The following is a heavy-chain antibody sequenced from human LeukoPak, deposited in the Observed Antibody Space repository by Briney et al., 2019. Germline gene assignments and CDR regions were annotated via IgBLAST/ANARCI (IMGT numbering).Heavy chain of an antibody. J-gene: IGHJ3*02. V-gene: IGHV4-34*01. Sequence: SETLSLTCAVYDGSFSGYYWSWIRQPPGKGLEWIGEINHSGSTNYNPSLKSRVTISVDTSKNQFSLKLSSVTAADTAVYYCARDAGWIQLWSDAFDIWGQGTMVTVSS. CDR2: INHSGST. CDR1: DGSFSGYY. CDR3: ARDAGWIQLWSDAFDI. D-gene: IGHD5-18*01.